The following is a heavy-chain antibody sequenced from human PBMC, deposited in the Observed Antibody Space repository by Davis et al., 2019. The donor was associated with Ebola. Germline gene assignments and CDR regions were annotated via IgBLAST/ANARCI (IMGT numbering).Heavy chain of an antibody. CDR3: ARGPRSYFRAGGDDY. CDR2: IYPGDSDT. V-gene: IGHV5-51*01. J-gene: IGHJ4*02. D-gene: IGHD3-10*01. Sequence: PGGSLRLSCKGSGYSFTSYWIGWVRQMPGKGLEWMGIIYPGDSDTRYSPSFQGQVTISVDKSIKTAYLQWSSLKASDTAMYYCARGPRSYFRAGGDDYWGQGTLVTVSS. CDR1: GYSFTSYW.